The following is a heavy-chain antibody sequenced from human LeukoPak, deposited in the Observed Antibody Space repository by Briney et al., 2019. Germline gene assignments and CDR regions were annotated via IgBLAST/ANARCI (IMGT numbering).Heavy chain of an antibody. CDR1: GFTFSSYG. CDR3: AKAFYDILTGFPN. V-gene: IGHV3-30*18. Sequence: GGSLRLSCAASGFTFSSYGMHWVRQAPGKGLEWVAVISYDGSNKYYADSVKGRFTISRDNSKNTLYLQMNSLRAEDTAVYYCAKAFYDILTGFPNWGQGTLVTVSS. D-gene: IGHD3-9*01. CDR2: ISYDGSNK. J-gene: IGHJ4*02.